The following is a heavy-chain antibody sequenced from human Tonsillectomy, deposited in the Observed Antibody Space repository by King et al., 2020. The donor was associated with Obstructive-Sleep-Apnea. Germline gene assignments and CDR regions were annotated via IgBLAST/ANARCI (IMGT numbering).Heavy chain of an antibody. D-gene: IGHD6-6*01. CDR1: GFTFSSYW. J-gene: IGHJ5*02. CDR3: ARDGRYSSSLAGGWFDP. CDR2: IKQDGSEK. V-gene: IGHV3-7*03. Sequence: VQLVESGGGLVQPGGSLRLSCAASGFTFSSYWMSWVRQAPGKGLEWVAYIKQDGSEKYYVDSVKGRSTISRDNAKNSLYLQMNSLRAEDTAVYYCARDGRYSSSLAGGWFDPWGQGTLVTVSS.